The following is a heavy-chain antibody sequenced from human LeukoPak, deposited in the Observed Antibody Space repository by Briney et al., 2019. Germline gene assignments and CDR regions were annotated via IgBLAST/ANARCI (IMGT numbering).Heavy chain of an antibody. J-gene: IGHJ5*02. D-gene: IGHD3-10*02. V-gene: IGHV4-30-2*01. CDR3: ARVDYVYWFDP. Sequence: PSETLSLTCTVSGGSISSGGYYWSWIRQPPGKGLEWIGYIYHSGSTYYNPSLKSRVTISVDRSKNQFSLKLSPVTAADTAVYYCARVDYVYWFDPWGQGTLVTVSS. CDR2: IYHSGST. CDR1: GGSISSGGYY.